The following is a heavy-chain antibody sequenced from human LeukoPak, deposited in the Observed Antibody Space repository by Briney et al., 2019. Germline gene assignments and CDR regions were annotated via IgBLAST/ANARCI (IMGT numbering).Heavy chain of an antibody. D-gene: IGHD3-10*01. V-gene: IGHV1-2*02. J-gene: IGHJ4*02. CDR2: INPNSGGT. CDR1: GYTFTGYY. Sequence: ASVKVSCKASGYTFTGYYMHWVRQAPGQGLEWVGWINPNSGGTNYAQKFQGRVTMTRDTSISTAYMELSRLRSDDTAVYYCARAPMVRGALTHFDYWGQGTLVTVSS. CDR3: ARAPMVRGALTHFDY.